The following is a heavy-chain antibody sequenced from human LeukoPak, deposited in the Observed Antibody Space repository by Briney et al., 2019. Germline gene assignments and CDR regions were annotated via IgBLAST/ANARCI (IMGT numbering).Heavy chain of an antibody. CDR2: FDPEDGET. D-gene: IGHD6-19*01. CDR1: GYTLTELS. Sequence: ASVKVSCKVSGYTLTELSMHWVRQAPGKGLEWMGGFDPEDGETIYAQKFQGRVTMTEDTSTDTAYMELSSLRSEDTAVYYCARARWVAGKILDAEYFQHWGQGTLVTVSS. J-gene: IGHJ1*01. CDR3: ARARWVAGKILDAEYFQH. V-gene: IGHV1-24*01.